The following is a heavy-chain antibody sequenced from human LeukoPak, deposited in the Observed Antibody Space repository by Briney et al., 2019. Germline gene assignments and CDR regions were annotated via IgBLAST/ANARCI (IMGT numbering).Heavy chain of an antibody. D-gene: IGHD3-10*01. CDR2: IYYSGST. Sequence: SETLSLTCTVSGGSISSYYWSWIRQPPGKGLEWIGYIYYSGSTNYNPSLKSRVTISVDTSKNQFSLKLSSVTAADTAVYYCARINLFGELPPYYYYGMDVWGQGTTVNVSS. CDR1: GGSISSYY. J-gene: IGHJ6*02. CDR3: ARINLFGELPPYYYYGMDV. V-gene: IGHV4-59*01.